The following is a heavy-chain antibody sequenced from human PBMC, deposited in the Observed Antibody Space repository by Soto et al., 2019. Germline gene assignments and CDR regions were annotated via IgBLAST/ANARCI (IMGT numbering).Heavy chain of an antibody. J-gene: IGHJ6*02. CDR3: ARVPSWGVYGDYGSNYYYGMDV. D-gene: IGHD4-17*01. V-gene: IGHV3-48*03. CDR2: ISSSGSTI. CDR1: GFTFSSYE. Sequence: GGSLRLSCAASGFTFSSYEMNWVRQAPGKGLEWVSYISSSGSTIYYADSVKGRFTISRDNAKNSLYLQMNSLRAEDTAVYCCARVPSWGVYGDYGSNYYYGMDVWGQGTTVTVSS.